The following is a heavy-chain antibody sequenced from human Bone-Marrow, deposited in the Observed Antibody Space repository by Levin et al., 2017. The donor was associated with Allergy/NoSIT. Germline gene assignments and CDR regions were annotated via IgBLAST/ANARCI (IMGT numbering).Heavy chain of an antibody. CDR2: IWYDGSNK. Sequence: GGSLRLSCAASGFTFSSYGMHWVRQAPGKGLEWVAVIWYDGSNKYYADSVKGRFTISRDNSKNTLYLQMNSLRAEDTAVYYCARESPLFCSSTSCPWAGFDYWGQGTLVTVSS. J-gene: IGHJ4*02. D-gene: IGHD2-2*01. CDR1: GFTFSSYG. CDR3: ARESPLFCSSTSCPWAGFDY. V-gene: IGHV3-33*01.